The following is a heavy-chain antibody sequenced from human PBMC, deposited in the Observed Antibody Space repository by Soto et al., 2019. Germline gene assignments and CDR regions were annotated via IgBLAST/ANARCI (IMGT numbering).Heavy chain of an antibody. CDR3: TRDSASYSSSSGSYWYFDL. V-gene: IGHV3-48*02. CDR2: TSSGSATI. CDR1: GFTFSSYS. Sequence: GGSLRLSCAASGFTFSSYSMNWVRQAPGKGLEWVSYTSSGSATIYYADSVKGRFTISRDNAKNSLYLQMNSLRDEDTAVYYCTRDSASYSSSSGSYWYFDLWGRGTLVTVSS. D-gene: IGHD6-6*01. J-gene: IGHJ2*01.